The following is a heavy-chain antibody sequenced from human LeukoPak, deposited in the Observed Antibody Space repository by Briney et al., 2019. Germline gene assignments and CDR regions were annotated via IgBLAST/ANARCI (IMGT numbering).Heavy chain of an antibody. Sequence: SETLSLTCAVYGGSFSGYYWSWIRQPPGKGLEWIGEINHSGSTNYNPSLKSRVTISVDTSKNQFSLKLSSVTAADTAVYYCARHISCSGGSCYWETNYYYGMDVWGQGTTVTVSS. CDR2: INHSGST. CDR1: GGSFSGYY. J-gene: IGHJ6*02. D-gene: IGHD2-15*01. V-gene: IGHV4-34*01. CDR3: ARHISCSGGSCYWETNYYYGMDV.